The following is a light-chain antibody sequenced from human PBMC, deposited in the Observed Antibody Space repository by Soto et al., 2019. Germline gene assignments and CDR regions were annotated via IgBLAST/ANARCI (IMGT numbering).Light chain of an antibody. CDR1: QAISTY. Sequence: DIQMTQSPSSLSASVGDRVTITCRASQAISTYLAWYQQKPGKVPKLLIYAASTLQSGVPSRFSGSGSGTDFTLTISSLQPEDVETYYCQKYNSAPLTFGGGTKVDIK. CDR3: QKYNSAPLT. J-gene: IGKJ4*01. CDR2: AAS. V-gene: IGKV1-27*01.